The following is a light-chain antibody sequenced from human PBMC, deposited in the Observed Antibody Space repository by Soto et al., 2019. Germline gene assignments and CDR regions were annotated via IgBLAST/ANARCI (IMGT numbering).Light chain of an antibody. CDR3: QQYGSSPYT. J-gene: IGKJ2*01. Sequence: EVVLTQSPGTLSLSPGEGATLSCRASQSVSSSYLAWYQQKPGQAPRLLMYGTSSRATGIPDRFSGSGSGTDFTLTISRLEPEDFAVYYCQQYGSSPYTFGQGTKLEIK. CDR1: QSVSSSY. CDR2: GTS. V-gene: IGKV3-20*01.